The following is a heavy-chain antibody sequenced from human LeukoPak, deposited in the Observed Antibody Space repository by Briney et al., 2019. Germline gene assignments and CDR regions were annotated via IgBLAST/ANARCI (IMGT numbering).Heavy chain of an antibody. CDR2: IYYSGST. Sequence: SETLSLTCTVPGGSISSSSYYWGWIRQPPGKGLEWIGSIYYSGSTYYNPSLKSRVTISVDTSKNQFSLKLSSVTAADTAVYYCARGALRSSRGDYWGQGTLVTVSS. V-gene: IGHV4-39*01. D-gene: IGHD6-13*01. J-gene: IGHJ4*02. CDR3: ARGALRSSRGDY. CDR1: GGSISSSSYY.